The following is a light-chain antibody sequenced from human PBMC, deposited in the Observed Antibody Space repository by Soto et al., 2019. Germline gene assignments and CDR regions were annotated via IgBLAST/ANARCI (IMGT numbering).Light chain of an antibody. CDR3: AAWDDTLKRYV. V-gene: IGLV1-44*01. CDR2: YNN. J-gene: IGLJ1*01. Sequence: QSVLTRPPSASETPGQTVSISCSGSNSNIASNTVNWYQHLPGTAPKLLIYYNNQRPSGVPDRFSGSKSDTSASLAISGLQSEDESDYYCAAWDDTLKRYVFGTGTKVTVL. CDR1: NSNIASNT.